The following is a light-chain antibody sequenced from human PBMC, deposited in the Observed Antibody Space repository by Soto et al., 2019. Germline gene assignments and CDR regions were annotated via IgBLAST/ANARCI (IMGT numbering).Light chain of an antibody. Sequence: QAVVTQSPSASGSPGQSVTISCTGTSSDVGNYKYVSWYQQHPGKAPKLTIYEVSKRPSGVPDRFSGSKSGNTASLTVSGLQVEDEADYYCSSYAGSNLWVFGGGTQLTV. V-gene: IGLV2-8*01. CDR2: EVS. J-gene: IGLJ3*02. CDR1: SSDVGNYKY. CDR3: SSYAGSNLWV.